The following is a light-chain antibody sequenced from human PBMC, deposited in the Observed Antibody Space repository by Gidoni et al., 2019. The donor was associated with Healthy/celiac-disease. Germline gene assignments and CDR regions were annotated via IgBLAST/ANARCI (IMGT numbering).Light chain of an antibody. CDR3: QQSYSTLLFT. Sequence: DSQMTQSPSSLSASVGDRVTITCRASQSISSYLNWYQQKPGKAPKLLIYAASSLQSGVPSRFSGSGSGTDFTLTISSLQPEDFATYYCQQSYSTLLFTFXPXAKVDIK. J-gene: IGKJ3*01. CDR2: AAS. V-gene: IGKV1-39*01. CDR1: QSISSY.